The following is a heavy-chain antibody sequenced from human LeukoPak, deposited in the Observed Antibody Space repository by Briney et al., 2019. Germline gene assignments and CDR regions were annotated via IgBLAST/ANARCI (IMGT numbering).Heavy chain of an antibody. CDR3: ARGPKRVVTGYYYGMDV. Sequence: GASVKVSCKASGYTFTTYGISWVRQAPGQGLEWMGWISTYNGNINYAQKFQGRVTMTTDTSTSTAYMELRSLRSDDTAVYYCARGPKRVVTGYYYGMDVWGQGTTVTVSS. CDR2: ISTYNGNI. CDR1: GYTFTTYG. D-gene: IGHD2-21*02. V-gene: IGHV1-18*01. J-gene: IGHJ6*02.